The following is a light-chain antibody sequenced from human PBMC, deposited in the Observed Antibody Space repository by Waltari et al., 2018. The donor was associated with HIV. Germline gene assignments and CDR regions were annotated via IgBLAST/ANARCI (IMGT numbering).Light chain of an antibody. CDR3: MQRIDFPIT. V-gene: IGKV2-40*01. CDR2: MLS. J-gene: IGKJ5*01. Sequence: DIVITQTPLSLPVTPGEPASISCRSSESLLDTDGGNTYLDWYLQKPVQSPPLLIYMLSYRASGVPDRCSGIGSGSDFTLKSSRVEAEDVGVYDCMQRIDFPITFGQGTRLEIK. CDR1: ESLLDTDGGNTY.